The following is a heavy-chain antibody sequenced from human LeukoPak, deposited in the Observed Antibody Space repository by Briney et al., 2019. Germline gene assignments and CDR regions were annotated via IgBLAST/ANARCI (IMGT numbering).Heavy chain of an antibody. J-gene: IGHJ3*02. CDR3: ARGLQDYYDSSDDAFDI. D-gene: IGHD3-22*01. CDR2: IYSGGST. CDR1: GFTVSSNY. Sequence: PGGSLRLSCAASGFTVSSNYMSWVRQAPGKGLEWVSVIYSGGSTYYADSVKGRFTIPRDNSKNTLYLQMNSLRAEDTAVYYCARGLQDYYDSSDDAFDIWGQGTMVTVSS. V-gene: IGHV3-53*01.